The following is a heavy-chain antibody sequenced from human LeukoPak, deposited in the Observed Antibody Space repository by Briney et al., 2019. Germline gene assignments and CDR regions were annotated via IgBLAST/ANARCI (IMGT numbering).Heavy chain of an antibody. D-gene: IGHD3-3*01. J-gene: IGHJ4*02. CDR3: ASSFWSGYYDF. CDR2: INSDGSSI. V-gene: IGHV3-74*01. CDR1: GFTFSSYW. Sequence: SGGSLRLSCVASGFTFSSYWMHWVRQAPGKGLVWVSRINSDGSSISYADSVKGRFTISRDNAKNTLYLQMNSLRAEDTAVYYCASSFWSGYYDFWGQGTLVTVSS.